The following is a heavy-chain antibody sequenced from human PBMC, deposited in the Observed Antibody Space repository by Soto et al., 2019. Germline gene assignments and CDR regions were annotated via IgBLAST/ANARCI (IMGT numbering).Heavy chain of an antibody. CDR1: GYTFSNYY. Sequence: QVQLVQSGAEVKKPGASVKVSCKASGYTFSNYYMHWVRPAPGQGLEWMGLINPKSGDTNYAQNLQGRVIMTRYTAISTAYLEVTWLTSDDSAVFYCARVPGIPGRYWYFALWGRGTLVTVSS. CDR2: INPKSGDT. J-gene: IGHJ2*01. V-gene: IGHV1-2*02. CDR3: ARVPGIPGRYWYFAL. D-gene: IGHD3-9*01.